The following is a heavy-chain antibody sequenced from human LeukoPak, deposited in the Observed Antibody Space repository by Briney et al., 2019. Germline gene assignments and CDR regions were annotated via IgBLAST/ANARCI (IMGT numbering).Heavy chain of an antibody. CDR3: ARETYDILTNWFDP. CDR1: GGTFSSYA. Sequence: SVKVSCKASGGTFSSYAISWVRQAPGQGLEWMGRIIPIFGTANYAQKFQGRVTITTDESTSTAYMELSSLRSEDTVVYYCARETYDILTNWFDPWGQGTLVTVSS. CDR2: IIPIFGTA. V-gene: IGHV1-69*05. D-gene: IGHD3-9*01. J-gene: IGHJ5*02.